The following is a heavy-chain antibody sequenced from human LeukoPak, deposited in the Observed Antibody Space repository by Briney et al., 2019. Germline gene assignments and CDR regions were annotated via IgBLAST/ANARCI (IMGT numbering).Heavy chain of an antibody. J-gene: IGHJ2*01. Sequence: ASVKVSCKASGDTLRKYAISWVRQAPGQGLEWMGRIIPIFGTTYYAQKFQERVTLTTDESRSTVYMELSSLRSDDTAVYYCARWGDSYFDLWGLGTLVTVSS. V-gene: IGHV1-69*05. CDR1: GDTLRKYA. CDR3: ARWGDSYFDL. D-gene: IGHD3-16*01. CDR2: IIPIFGTT.